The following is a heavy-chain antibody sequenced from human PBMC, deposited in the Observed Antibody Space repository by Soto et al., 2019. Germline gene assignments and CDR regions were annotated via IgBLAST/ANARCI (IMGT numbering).Heavy chain of an antibody. Sequence: QVQLQQWGAGLLKPSGTLSLTCAVYGGSFSGYYWTWIRQPPGTGLEWIGKINHSGSTNYNPSLKSRVTISVDTSKNQFSLKLTSVTAADTAVYYCARDKITGLFDYWGQGTLVTVSS. D-gene: IGHD2-8*02. CDR2: INHSGST. V-gene: IGHV4-34*01. J-gene: IGHJ4*02. CDR1: GGSFSGYY. CDR3: ARDKITGLFDY.